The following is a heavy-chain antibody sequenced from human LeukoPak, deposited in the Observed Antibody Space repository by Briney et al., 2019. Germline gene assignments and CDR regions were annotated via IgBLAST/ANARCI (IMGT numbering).Heavy chain of an antibody. CDR3: ASRIAAAASFDY. V-gene: IGHV4-4*02. CDR1: GGSISSSNW. CDR2: IYHSGST. Sequence: SETLSLTCAVSGGSISSSNWWSWVRQPPGKGLEWIGEIYHSGSTNYNTSLKSRVTISVDKSKNQFSLKLSSVTAADTAVYYCASRIAAAASFDYWGQGTLVTVSS. J-gene: IGHJ4*02. D-gene: IGHD6-13*01.